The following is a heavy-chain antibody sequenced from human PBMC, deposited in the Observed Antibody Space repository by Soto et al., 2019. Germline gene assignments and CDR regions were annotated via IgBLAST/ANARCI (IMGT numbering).Heavy chain of an antibody. CDR1: GFTFSSYA. D-gene: IGHD6-19*01. CDR3: AKGFVAYSSGWHEYFQH. CDR2: ISGSGGST. V-gene: IGHV3-23*01. Sequence: GGSLRLSCAASGFTFSSYAMSWVRQAPGKGLEWVSAISGSGGSTYYADSVKGRFTISRDNSKNTLYLQMNSLRAEDTAVYYWAKGFVAYSSGWHEYFQHWGQGTLVTVSS. J-gene: IGHJ1*01.